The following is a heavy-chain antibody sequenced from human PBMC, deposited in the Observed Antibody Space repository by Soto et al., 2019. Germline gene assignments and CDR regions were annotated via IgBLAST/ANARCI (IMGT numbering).Heavy chain of an antibody. CDR1: GGTFSSYA. Sequence: QVQLVQSGAEVKKPGSSVKVSCKASGGTFSSYAISWVRQAPGQGLEWMGGIIPIVGTANYAQKFQGRVMITADESTSTAYMELSSLRAEDTAVYYCARDYGVCCYYYYYGMDVWGQGTTVTVSS. V-gene: IGHV1-69*12. J-gene: IGHJ6*02. CDR3: ARDYGVCCYYYYYGMDV. D-gene: IGHD2-8*01. CDR2: IIPIVGTA.